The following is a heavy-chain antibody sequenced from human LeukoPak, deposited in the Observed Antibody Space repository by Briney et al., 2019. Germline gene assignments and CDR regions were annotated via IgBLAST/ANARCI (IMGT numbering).Heavy chain of an antibody. J-gene: IGHJ4*02. CDR3: ARISLRTARYYGSGSYYNRFDY. Sequence: SETLSLTCTVSGGSISSSSYYWGWIRQPPGKGLERIGSIYYSGSTYYNPSLKSRVTISVDTSKNQFSLKLSSVTAADTAVYYCARISLRTARYYGSGSYYNRFDYWGQGTLVTVSS. CDR2: IYYSGST. V-gene: IGHV4-39*07. D-gene: IGHD3-10*01. CDR1: GGSISSSSYY.